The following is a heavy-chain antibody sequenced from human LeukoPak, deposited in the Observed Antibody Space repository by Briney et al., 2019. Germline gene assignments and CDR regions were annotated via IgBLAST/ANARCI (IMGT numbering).Heavy chain of an antibody. D-gene: IGHD3-22*01. CDR2: ISSSSSYI. V-gene: IGHV3-21*01. J-gene: IGHJ4*02. CDR3: AGKRYYYDSSGSIDGVGFDH. CDR1: GFTFSSYS. Sequence: GGSLRLSCAASGFTFSSYSMNWGRQAPGKGLGWVSSISSSSSYIYYADSVKGRFTISRDNAKNSLYLQMNSLLAEVTAVYYCAGKRYYYDSSGSIDGVGFDHWGQGTLVTVSS.